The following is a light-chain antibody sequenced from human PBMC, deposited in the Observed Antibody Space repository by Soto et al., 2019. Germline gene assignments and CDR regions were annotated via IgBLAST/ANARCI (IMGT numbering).Light chain of an antibody. V-gene: IGKV1-5*03. CDR1: QTISSW. J-gene: IGKJ1*01. CDR2: QAS. CDR3: QQYNSYSLT. Sequence: DIQMTQSPSALSASVGDRVIITCRASQTISSWLAWYQQKPGEAPRLLIYQASSLETEVPSRFSGSGSGTEFTLTISSLQPGDFATYYCQQYNSYSLTFGQGTKVEIK.